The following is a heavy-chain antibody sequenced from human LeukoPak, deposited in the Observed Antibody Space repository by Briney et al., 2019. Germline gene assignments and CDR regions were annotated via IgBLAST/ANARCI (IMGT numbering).Heavy chain of an antibody. V-gene: IGHV1-46*01. CDR3: ARGRGWFDLLVHRDYYYGMDV. Sequence: ASVKVSCKASGYTFSSYYMHWVRQAPGQGLEWMGIINPSGGSTSYAQKFQGRVTMTRDTSTSTVYMELSSLRSEDTAVYYCARGRGWFDLLVHRDYYYGMDVWGQGTTVTVSS. J-gene: IGHJ6*02. CDR2: INPSGGST. D-gene: IGHD3-10*01. CDR1: GYTFSSYY.